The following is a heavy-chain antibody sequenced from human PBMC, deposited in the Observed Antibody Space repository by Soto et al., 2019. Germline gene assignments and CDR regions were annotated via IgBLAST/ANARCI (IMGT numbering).Heavy chain of an antibody. D-gene: IGHD6-13*01. CDR1: GGSRNYNA. V-gene: IGHV1-69*01. CDR3: ARSGAYSSSQFGLDV. Sequence: QVQLVQSGADVKKPGSSVKVSCKASGGSRNYNAFSWVRQAPGQGLEWMGGIVTVFGTANHAQKFQGRVTITADESTSSVYMELSSLTSEDTDVYYCARSGAYSSSQFGLDVWGQGTTVTVSS. J-gene: IGHJ6*02. CDR2: IVTVFGTA.